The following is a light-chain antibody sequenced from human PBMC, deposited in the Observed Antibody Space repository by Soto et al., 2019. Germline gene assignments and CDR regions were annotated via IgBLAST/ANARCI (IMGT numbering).Light chain of an antibody. CDR2: WAS. CDR3: QQYYSTPGIT. Sequence: DIVMTQSPDFLAVSLGERATINCKSSQSVLYSSNNKNYLAWYQQKPGQPPKLLIYWASTRESGVPDRFSGSGSGTDFTLTISSLQAEDVAVYYCQQYYSTPGITFGQGTRLEIK. CDR1: QSVLYSSNNKNY. V-gene: IGKV4-1*01. J-gene: IGKJ5*01.